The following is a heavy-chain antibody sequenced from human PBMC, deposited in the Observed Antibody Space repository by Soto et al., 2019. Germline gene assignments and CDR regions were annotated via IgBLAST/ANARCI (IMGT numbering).Heavy chain of an antibody. CDR2: IYYSGST. D-gene: IGHD3-16*01. CDR3: ARDAGYGHDFDC. V-gene: IGHV4-31*03. J-gene: IGHJ4*02. CDR1: GGSISSGVYY. Sequence: SQTLCLPCTFSGGSISSGVYYWRWIRQHPGKGLEWIGYIYYSGSTYYKPSLKSRVTISVETSKNQFSLKLSSVTAADTAVYYCARDAGYGHDFDCWGQGTMVTVSS.